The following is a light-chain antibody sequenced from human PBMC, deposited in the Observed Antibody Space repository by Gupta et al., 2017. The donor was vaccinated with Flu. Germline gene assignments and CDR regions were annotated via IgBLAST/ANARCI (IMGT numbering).Light chain of an antibody. CDR1: HGIRNY. CDR2: AAS. J-gene: IGKJ4*01. CDR3: QQYDSFPLT. V-gene: IGKV1-16*01. Sequence: GDRGTITCRASHGIRNYLAWFQQKPGKAPEFLIFAASSWQSGVPARFSGSGSGTDFTLTISSLQPEDFATYYCQQYDSFPLTFGGGTKVEI.